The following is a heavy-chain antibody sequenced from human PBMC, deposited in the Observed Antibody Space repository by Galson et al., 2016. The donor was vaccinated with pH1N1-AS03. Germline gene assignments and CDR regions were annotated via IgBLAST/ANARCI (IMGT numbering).Heavy chain of an antibody. D-gene: IGHD3-22*01. CDR1: GFSFNDHA. Sequence: SLRLSCAASGFSFNDHALHWVRRAPGKGLEWVSGISWDGSNTDYADSVKGRFTISRDNAKNSLYLQMNSLRPEDTALYYCAKAERGGYYFRLTFEIWGQGTMVTVS. V-gene: IGHV3-9*01. J-gene: IGHJ3*02. CDR2: ISWDGSNT. CDR3: AKAERGGYYFRLTFEI.